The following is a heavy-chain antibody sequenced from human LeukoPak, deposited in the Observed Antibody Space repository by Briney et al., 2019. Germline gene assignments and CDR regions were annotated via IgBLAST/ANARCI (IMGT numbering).Heavy chain of an antibody. D-gene: IGHD4-17*01. Sequence: SETLSLTCTVSGYSISSGYYWGWIRQPPGKGLEWIGSIYHSGSTYYNPSLKSRVTISVDTSKNQFSLKLSSVTAADTAVYYCARDHFDYGDYNWFDPWGQGTLVTVSS. J-gene: IGHJ5*02. V-gene: IGHV4-38-2*02. CDR3: ARDHFDYGDYNWFDP. CDR2: IYHSGST. CDR1: GYSISSGYY.